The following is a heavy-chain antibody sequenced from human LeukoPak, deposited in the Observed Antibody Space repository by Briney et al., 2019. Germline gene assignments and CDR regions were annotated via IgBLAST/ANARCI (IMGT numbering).Heavy chain of an antibody. D-gene: IGHD3-22*01. Sequence: GGSLRLSCAASGFTFSSYAMSWVRQAPGKGLEWVSVISGSAGSTYYADSVKGRFTISRDNSKNTLYLQMNSVRAEDTAVYYCARDKGDYDTSGSLFVFGGQGTLVTVSS. CDR1: GFTFSSYA. J-gene: IGHJ4*02. CDR2: ISGSAGST. V-gene: IGHV3-23*01. CDR3: ARDKGDYDTSGSLFVF.